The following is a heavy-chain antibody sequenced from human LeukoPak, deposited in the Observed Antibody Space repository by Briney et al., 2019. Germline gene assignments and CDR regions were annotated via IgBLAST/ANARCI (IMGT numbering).Heavy chain of an antibody. CDR1: GHALIDLA. Sequence: ASVSISCKISGHALIDLAMHWVRQAPGKGLEWMGGFDPEDGDTLYAQKFQGRVTMTEDTSTDTAYMELTSLTSDDTAVYYCASPTSGLSFDHWGQGTLVTVSS. D-gene: IGHD3-16*01. CDR2: FDPEDGDT. CDR3: ASPTSGLSFDH. V-gene: IGHV1-24*01. J-gene: IGHJ4*02.